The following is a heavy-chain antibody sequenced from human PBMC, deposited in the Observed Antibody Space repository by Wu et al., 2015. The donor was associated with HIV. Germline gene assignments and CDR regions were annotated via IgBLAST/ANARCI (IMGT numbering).Heavy chain of an antibody. CDR2: INPNSGGT. D-gene: IGHD3-3*01. CDR3: ARPPLDLRFLEDGLYFQH. V-gene: IGHV1-2*02. CDR1: GGTFSSYA. J-gene: IGHJ1*01. Sequence: QVQLVQSGAEVKKPGSSVKVSCKASGGTFSSYAISWVRQAPGQGLEWMGWINPNSGGTNYAQKFQGRVTMTRDTSISTAYMELSRLRSDDTAVYYCARPPLDLRFLEDGLYFQHWGQGTLVHRLL.